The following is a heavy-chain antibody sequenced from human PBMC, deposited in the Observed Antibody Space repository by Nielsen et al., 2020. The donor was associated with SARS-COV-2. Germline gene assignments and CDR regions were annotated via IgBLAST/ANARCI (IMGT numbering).Heavy chain of an antibody. J-gene: IGHJ4*02. V-gene: IGHV3-30*18. CDR1: GFTFSSYG. CDR3: AKGKYSSSSRGDYFDY. D-gene: IGHD6-6*01. Sequence: GESLKISCAASGFTFSSYGMHWVRQAPGKGLEWVAVISYDGSNKYYADSVKGRFTISRDNSKNTLYLQMNSLRAEDTAVYYCAKGKYSSSSRGDYFDYRGQGTLVTVSS. CDR2: ISYDGSNK.